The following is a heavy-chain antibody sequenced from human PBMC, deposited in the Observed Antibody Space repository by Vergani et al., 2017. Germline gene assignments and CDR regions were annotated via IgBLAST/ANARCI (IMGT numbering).Heavy chain of an antibody. J-gene: IGHJ4*02. Sequence: EVQLVESGGGLVKPGGSLRLSCAASGFTFSSYSMNWVRQAPGKGLEWVANIKQDGSEKYYVDSVKGRFTISRDNAKNSLYLQMNSLRAEDTAVYYCARVKGGWAIFDYWGQGTLVTVSS. CDR1: GFTFSSYS. CDR3: ARVKGGWAIFDY. CDR2: IKQDGSEK. D-gene: IGHD1-26*01. V-gene: IGHV3-7*01.